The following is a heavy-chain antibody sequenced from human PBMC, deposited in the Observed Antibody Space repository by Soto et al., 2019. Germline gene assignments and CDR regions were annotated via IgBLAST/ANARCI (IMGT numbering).Heavy chain of an antibody. Sequence: PSETLSLTCTVSGASISTYYWNWIRQPPGKGLEWIGYFSNTESANYNPSFRSRVTISADTSKNQLSLNLSSVTAADTAIYYCARAPTYSYGSGSPYYFYAMDVWGQGTTVTVSS. V-gene: IGHV4-59*01. CDR3: ARAPTYSYGSGSPYYFYAMDV. CDR1: GASISTYY. J-gene: IGHJ6*02. CDR2: FSNTESA. D-gene: IGHD3-10*01.